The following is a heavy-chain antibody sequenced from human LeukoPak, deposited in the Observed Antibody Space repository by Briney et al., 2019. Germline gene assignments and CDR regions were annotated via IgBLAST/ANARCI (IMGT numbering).Heavy chain of an antibody. CDR3: ARVYYYYYYMDV. J-gene: IGHJ6*03. CDR1: GGSISSHY. Sequence: PSETLSLTCTVSGGSISSHYWSWIRQPPGKGLEWIGYIYYSGGTNYNPSLKSRVTISVDTSKNHFSLNLSSVNAGDTAVYYSARVYYYYYYMDVWGKGTTVTVSS. CDR2: IYYSGGT. V-gene: IGHV4-59*11.